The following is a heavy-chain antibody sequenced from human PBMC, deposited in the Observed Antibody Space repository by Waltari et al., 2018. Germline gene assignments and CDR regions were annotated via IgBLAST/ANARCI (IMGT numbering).Heavy chain of an antibody. CDR1: GGSFSGYY. Sequence: QVQLQQWGAGLLKPSETLSLTCAVYGGSFSGYYWSWIRQPPGRGLEWIGEINHSGSTNYNPSRKSRVTISVDTAKNQFSLKLSSVTAADTAVYYCARGIVVVPAAITGYWFDPWGQGTLVTVSS. CDR2: INHSGST. J-gene: IGHJ5*02. D-gene: IGHD2-2*01. CDR3: ARGIVVVPAAITGYWFDP. V-gene: IGHV4-34*01.